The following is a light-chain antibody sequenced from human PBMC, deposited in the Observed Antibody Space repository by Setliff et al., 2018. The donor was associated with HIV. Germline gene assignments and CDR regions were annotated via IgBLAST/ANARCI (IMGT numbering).Light chain of an antibody. CDR1: SFDIGGSHY. Sequence: QSALTQPRSVSGSPGQSVTISCAGSSFDIGGSHYVSWYQHHRGEAPRLLIYDVYKRPSGVPDRFSGSKSVNTASLTISGLLPEDEADYYCCSYAGSYTYIFGTGTKV. CDR3: CSYAGSYTYI. CDR2: DVY. V-gene: IGLV2-11*01. J-gene: IGLJ1*01.